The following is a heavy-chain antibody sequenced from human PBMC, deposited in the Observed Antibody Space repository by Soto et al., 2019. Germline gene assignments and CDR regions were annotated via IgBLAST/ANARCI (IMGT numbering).Heavy chain of an antibody. CDR3: ARLRPYHRPKDACRGWFGY. Sequence: GESLKISCKGSGYSFTSYWIGWVRQMPGKGLEWMGIIYPGDSDTRYSPSFQGQVTISADKSISTAYLQWSSLKASDTAMYYCARLRPYHRPKDACRGWFGYCGKGTLGTGSS. CDR2: IYPGDSDT. V-gene: IGHV5-51*01. J-gene: IGHJ4*02. D-gene: IGHD2-15*01. CDR1: GYSFTSYW.